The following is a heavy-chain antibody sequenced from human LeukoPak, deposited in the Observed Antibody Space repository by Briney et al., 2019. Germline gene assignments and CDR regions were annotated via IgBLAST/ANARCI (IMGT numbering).Heavy chain of an antibody. CDR3: ARDSGGVGATNAFDI. Sequence: GGSRRLSCAASGFTFSSYSMNWVRQAPGKWLEWVSSISSSSSYIYYADSVKGRFTIARDNAKNSLYLQMNSLRAEDTAVYYCARDSGGVGATNAFDIWGQGTMVTVSS. J-gene: IGHJ3*02. CDR1: GFTFSSYS. D-gene: IGHD1-26*01. V-gene: IGHV3-21*01. CDR2: ISSSSSYI.